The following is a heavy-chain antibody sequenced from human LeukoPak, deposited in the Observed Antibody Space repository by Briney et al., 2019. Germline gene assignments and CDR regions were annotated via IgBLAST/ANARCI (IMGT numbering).Heavy chain of an antibody. Sequence: GGSLRLSCAASGFMFSSNWMSWVRQAPGKGPEWVAHIKENGNEQYYADSVKGRFTISRDNAQKSLWLQMNSLRVEDTAVYYCARGPGDFDASDIWGQGTMVTVSS. CDR3: ARGPGDFDASDI. J-gene: IGHJ3*02. CDR1: GFMFSSNW. CDR2: IKENGNEQ. V-gene: IGHV3-7*01. D-gene: IGHD1-14*01.